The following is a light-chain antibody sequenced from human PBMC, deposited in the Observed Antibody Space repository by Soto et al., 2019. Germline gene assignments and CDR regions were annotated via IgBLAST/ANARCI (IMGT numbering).Light chain of an antibody. J-gene: IGKJ1*01. CDR1: QSVSSY. V-gene: IGKV3-11*01. CDR3: QQRSNWLGT. Sequence: EIVLTQSPATLSLSPGERATLSCRASQSVSSYLAWYQQKPGQAPRLLIDDASNRATGIPARFSGSGSGTDFTLTISSLEPEDFAVYYCQQRSNWLGTFGQGTKVEIK. CDR2: DAS.